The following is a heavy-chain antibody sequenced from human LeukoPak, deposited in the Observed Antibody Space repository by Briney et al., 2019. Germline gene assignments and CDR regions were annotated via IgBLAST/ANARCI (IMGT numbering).Heavy chain of an antibody. D-gene: IGHD2-15*01. CDR3: ARGGYCSGGSCYSRYLFDY. V-gene: IGHV3-30-3*01. Sequence: GRSLRLSCAASGFTFSSYAMHWVRQAPGKGLEWVAVISYDGSNKYYADSVKGRFTISRDNSKNTLYLQMNSLRAEDTAAYYCARGGYCSGGSCYSRYLFDYWGQGTLVTVSS. J-gene: IGHJ4*02. CDR1: GFTFSSYA. CDR2: ISYDGSNK.